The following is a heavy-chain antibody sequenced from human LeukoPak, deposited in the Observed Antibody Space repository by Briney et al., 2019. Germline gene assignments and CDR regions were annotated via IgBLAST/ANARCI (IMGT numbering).Heavy chain of an antibody. CDR3: ARASHIGAAGLFDH. J-gene: IGHJ4*02. CDR2: LYGGGTT. CDR1: GFTFATLV. D-gene: IGHD6-13*01. Sequence: PGGSLRLSCAASGFTFATLVMTWVRQAPGRGLEWVSVLYGGGTTFYGDSVKDRFIISRDNSKNTVFLQMNSLRTDDTAIYYCARASHIGAAGLFDHWGQGIRVTVSS. V-gene: IGHV3-66*01.